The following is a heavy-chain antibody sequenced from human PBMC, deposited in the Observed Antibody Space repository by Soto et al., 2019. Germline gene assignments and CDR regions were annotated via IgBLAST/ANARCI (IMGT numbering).Heavy chain of an antibody. CDR1: AYTFTGYY. D-gene: IGHD3-22*01. CDR2: INPNSGGT. CDR3: ARERAEVTEYYYDSSGYHDLDY. Sequence: GXSWKVSCKASAYTFTGYYMHWVRQAPGQGLEWMGWINPNSGGTNYAQKFQGWVTMTRDTSISTAYMEPSRLRSDDTAVYYCARERAEVTEYYYDSSGYHDLDYWGQGTLVTGSS. V-gene: IGHV1-2*04. J-gene: IGHJ4*02.